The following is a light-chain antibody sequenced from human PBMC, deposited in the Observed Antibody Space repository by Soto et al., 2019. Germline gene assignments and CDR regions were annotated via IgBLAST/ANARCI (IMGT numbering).Light chain of an antibody. Sequence: EIVLTQSPATLSLSPGERATLSCRASQSVSSYLAWYQQKPGQAPRLLIYDASNRANGIPARFSGSGSGTDVTLTISSLEPEDFAVYYCQQRSNWPPYTFGQGTKLEIK. CDR3: QQRSNWPPYT. J-gene: IGKJ2*01. CDR2: DAS. CDR1: QSVSSY. V-gene: IGKV3-11*01.